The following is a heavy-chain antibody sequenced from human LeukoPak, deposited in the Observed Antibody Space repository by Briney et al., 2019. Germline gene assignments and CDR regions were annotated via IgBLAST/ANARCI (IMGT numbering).Heavy chain of an antibody. V-gene: IGHV1-18*01. CDR2: ISAYNGNT. CDR3: ARGFFGYCSSTSCYSSGAFDI. Sequence: GASVKVSCKASGYTFTSYGISWVRQAPGQGLEWMGLISAYNGNTNYAQKLQGRVTMTTDTSTSTAYMELRSLRSDDTAVYYCARGFFGYCSSTSCYSSGAFDIWGQGTMVTVSS. J-gene: IGHJ3*02. CDR1: GYTFTSYG. D-gene: IGHD2-2*01.